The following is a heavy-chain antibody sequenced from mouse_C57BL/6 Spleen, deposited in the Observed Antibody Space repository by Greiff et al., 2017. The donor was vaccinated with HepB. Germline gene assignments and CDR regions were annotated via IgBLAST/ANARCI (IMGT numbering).Heavy chain of an antibody. Sequence: QVQLQQPGAELVKPGASVKLSCKASGYTFTSYWMHWVKQRPGQGLEWIGMIHPNSGSTNYNEKFKSKATLTVDKSSSTAYMQLSSLTSEDSAVYYCARFPPRGDYAWFAYWGQGTLVTVSA. CDR1: GYTFTSYW. D-gene: IGHD3-3*01. V-gene: IGHV1-64*01. J-gene: IGHJ3*01. CDR2: IHPNSGST. CDR3: ARFPPRGDYAWFAY.